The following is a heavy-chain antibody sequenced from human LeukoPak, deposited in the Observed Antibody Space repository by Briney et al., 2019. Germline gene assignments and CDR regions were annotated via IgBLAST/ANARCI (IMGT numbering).Heavy chain of an antibody. D-gene: IGHD6-6*01. J-gene: IGHJ6*02. V-gene: IGHV3-7*05. Sequence: PGGSLRLSCAASGFTFSSYWMSCVRQAPGKGLELVANIKQDGSEEVYVGSVRGRFTISRDNAKNSLFLQMNTLRAEDTAVYYCARDPYSSTWSYGMDVWGQGTTVTVSS. CDR2: IKQDGSEE. CDR1: GFTFSSYW. CDR3: ARDPYSSTWSYGMDV.